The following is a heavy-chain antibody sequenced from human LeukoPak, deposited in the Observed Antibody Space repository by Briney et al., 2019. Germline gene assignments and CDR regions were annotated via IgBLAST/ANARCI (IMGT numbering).Heavy chain of an antibody. V-gene: IGHV3-7*01. CDR2: IKQDGSEK. CDR1: GFTFSSHW. J-gene: IGHJ4*02. Sequence: GGSLRLSCAASGFTFSSHWMSWVRQAPGKGLEWEAIIKQDGSEKYYLDSVKGRFTISRDNAKNSLSLQMSSLRAEDTAVYYCAGAILSTSSHGYWGQGTLVTVSS. CDR3: AGAILSTSSHGY. D-gene: IGHD2/OR15-2a*01.